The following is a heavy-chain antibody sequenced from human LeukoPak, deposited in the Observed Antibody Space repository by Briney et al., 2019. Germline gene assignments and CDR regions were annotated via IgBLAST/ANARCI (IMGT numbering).Heavy chain of an antibody. CDR3: ARLTHLGYCSSTSCQGWFDP. D-gene: IGHD2-2*01. Sequence: SVKVSCTASGGTFSSYAISWVRQAPGQGLEWMGGIIPIFGTANYAQKFQGRVTITADESTSTAYMELSSLRSEDTAVYYCARLTHLGYCSSTSCQGWFDPWGQGTLVTVSS. CDR2: IIPIFGTA. CDR1: GGTFSSYA. J-gene: IGHJ5*02. V-gene: IGHV1-69*13.